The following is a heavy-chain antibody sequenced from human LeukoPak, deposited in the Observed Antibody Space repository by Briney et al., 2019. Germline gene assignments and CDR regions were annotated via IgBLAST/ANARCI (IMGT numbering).Heavy chain of an antibody. J-gene: IGHJ5*02. CDR2: ISSSSSTI. V-gene: IGHV3-48*04. CDR3: ARGEVVVASGGFDP. D-gene: IGHD2-15*01. Sequence: GGSLRLSCAASGFIFSSYGMTWVRQAPGKGLEWVSYISSSSSTIYYADSVKGRFTISRDNAKNSLYLQMNSLRAEDTAVYYCARGEVVVASGGFDPWGQGTLVTVSS. CDR1: GFIFSSYG.